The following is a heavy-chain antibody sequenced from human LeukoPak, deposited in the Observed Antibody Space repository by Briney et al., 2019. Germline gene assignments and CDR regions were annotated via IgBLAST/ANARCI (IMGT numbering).Heavy chain of an antibody. D-gene: IGHD3-22*01. CDR2: ISTRGGTI. V-gene: IGHV3-48*03. CDR3: TRIFYYETGGYYPDH. CDR1: GFIFSSYE. J-gene: IGHJ4*02. Sequence: GGSLRLSCAASGFIFSSYEMNWVRQAPGKGLEWVSYISTRGGTIYYADSVKGRFTISRDNAKNSLYLQMNSLRAEDTAVYYCTRIFYYETGGYYPDHWGQGTLVTVSS.